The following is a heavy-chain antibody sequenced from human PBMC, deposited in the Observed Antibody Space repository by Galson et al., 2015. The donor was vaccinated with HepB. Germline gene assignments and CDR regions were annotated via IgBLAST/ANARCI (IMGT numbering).Heavy chain of an antibody. CDR1: GYTFTGYY. D-gene: IGHD6-13*01. Sequence: SVKVSCKASGYTFTGYYMHWVRQAPGQGLEWMGWINPNNGGTNYAQKFQGRVTMTRDTSISTAYMELSRLRSDDTAVYYCARGIAAAAPGAYSDWFDPWGPGTLVTVSS. V-gene: IGHV1-2*02. CDR2: INPNNGGT. J-gene: IGHJ5*02. CDR3: ARGIAAAAPGAYSDWFDP.